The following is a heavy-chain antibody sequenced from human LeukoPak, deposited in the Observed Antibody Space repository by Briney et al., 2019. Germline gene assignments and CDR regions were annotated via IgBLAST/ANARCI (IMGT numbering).Heavy chain of an antibody. CDR3: ARGRFLDAFDI. Sequence: AETLSLTCTVSGGSISSYYWCWIRQPPGKGLEWIGYIYYSGSTKYKPSLKSRVTIPVDTSKNQFSLKLSSVTAADTAVYYCARGRFLDAFDIWGQGTMVTVSS. J-gene: IGHJ3*02. V-gene: IGHV4-59*01. D-gene: IGHD3-3*01. CDR2: IYYSGST. CDR1: GGSISSYY.